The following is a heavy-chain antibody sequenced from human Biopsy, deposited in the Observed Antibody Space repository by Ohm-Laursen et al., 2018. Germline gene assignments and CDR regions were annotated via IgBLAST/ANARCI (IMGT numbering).Heavy chain of an antibody. V-gene: IGHV4-59*08. CDR3: ATTTMDTSGWYGNYFDY. D-gene: IGHD6-19*01. CDR1: SGSISSYY. CDR2: ISYSGNT. Sequence: GTLSLTYTVSSGSISSYYWSWIRQPPGKGLEWIGYISYSGNTNYNPSLKSRVTMSVDTSKNQFSLKVYSVTAADTAIYYCATTTMDTSGWYGNYFDYWGQGTLVTVSS. J-gene: IGHJ4*02.